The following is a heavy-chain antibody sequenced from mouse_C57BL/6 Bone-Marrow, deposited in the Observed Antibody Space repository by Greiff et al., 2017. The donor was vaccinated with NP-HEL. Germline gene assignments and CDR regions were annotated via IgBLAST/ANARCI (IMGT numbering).Heavy chain of an antibody. J-gene: IGHJ1*03. Sequence: QVQLQQPGAELVKPGASVKLSCKASGYTFTSYWMHWVKQRPGQGLEWIGMIHPNSGSTNYNERFKSKATLTVDKSSSTAYMQLSSLTSEDSAVYYGARRYYGSSYWYFDVWGTGTTVTVSS. V-gene: IGHV1-64*01. CDR2: IHPNSGST. D-gene: IGHD1-1*01. CDR3: ARRYYGSSYWYFDV. CDR1: GYTFTSYW.